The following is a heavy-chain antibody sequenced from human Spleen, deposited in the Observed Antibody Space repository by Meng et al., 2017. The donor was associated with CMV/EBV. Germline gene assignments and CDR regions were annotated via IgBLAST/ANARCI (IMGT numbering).Heavy chain of an antibody. CDR2: VYYSGST. CDR1: GGSISSYY. V-gene: IGHV4-59*01. CDR3: AGVGGYSSSLAHFDY. J-gene: IGHJ4*02. Sequence: SGGSISSYYWSWIRQPPGKGLEWIGYVYYSGSTNYNPSLQSRVTISVDTSKNQFSLKLSSVTAADTAVYYCAGVGGYSSSLAHFDYWGQGTVVTVSS. D-gene: IGHD6-6*01.